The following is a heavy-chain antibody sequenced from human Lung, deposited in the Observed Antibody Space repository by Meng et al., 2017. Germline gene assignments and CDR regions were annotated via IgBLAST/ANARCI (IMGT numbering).Heavy chain of an antibody. V-gene: IGHV3-23*04. CDR3: ARDKPPNDV. J-gene: IGHJ2*01. CDR2: LSDTGGST. Sequence: EVQLAEVGGGLAQPGGSLRLSCAASGFTFSNYAMSWVRQAPGQGLEWVASLSDTGGSTYYADSVRGRFTISRDNSKNTLYLQMNSLRAEDTAVYYCARDKPPNDVWGRGTLVTVSS. CDR1: GFTFSNYA.